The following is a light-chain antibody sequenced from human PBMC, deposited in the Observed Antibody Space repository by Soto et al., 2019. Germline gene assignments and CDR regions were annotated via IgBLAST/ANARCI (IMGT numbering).Light chain of an antibody. J-gene: IGKJ1*01. CDR2: AAS. V-gene: IGKV1-8*01. CDR1: QDISNY. CDR3: QHYYRYPWT. Sequence: AIRMTQSPSSLSASTGDRITITCRASQDISNYLVWYQKIPGKAPKVLIHAASTLQGGVSSRFSGSGSGTDFTLTINGLQSEDFATYYCQHYYRYPWTFGQGTKV.